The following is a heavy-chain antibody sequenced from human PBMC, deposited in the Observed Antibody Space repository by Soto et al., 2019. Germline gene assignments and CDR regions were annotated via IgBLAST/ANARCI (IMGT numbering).Heavy chain of an antibody. CDR3: ARGGGDYGDYLDY. J-gene: IGHJ4*02. Sequence: ELQLVESGGGLVQPGGSLRLSCVASGFSFSTYWMHWVRQAPGKGLVWVSRINTAGTTTPYADSVTGRFTISRDNAKNTLYLQMNSLGAEDTAVYYCARGGGDYGDYLDYWGQGALVTVSS. CDR2: INTAGTTT. D-gene: IGHD4-17*01. V-gene: IGHV3-74*01. CDR1: GFSFSTYW.